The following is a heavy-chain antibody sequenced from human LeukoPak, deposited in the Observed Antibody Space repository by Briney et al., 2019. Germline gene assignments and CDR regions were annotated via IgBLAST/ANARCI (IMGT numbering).Heavy chain of an antibody. Sequence: GGSLRLSCAASGFTFSNFWMSWVRQAPGKGLEWVANIKQDRSEKYYVDSVKGRFTISRDNAKNSLYLQMNSLRAEDTAVYYCARGLFSGTFCYFDSWGQGTLVTVSS. CDR1: GFTFSNFW. D-gene: IGHD1-26*01. V-gene: IGHV3-7*03. J-gene: IGHJ4*02. CDR3: ARGLFSGTFCYFDS. CDR2: IKQDRSEK.